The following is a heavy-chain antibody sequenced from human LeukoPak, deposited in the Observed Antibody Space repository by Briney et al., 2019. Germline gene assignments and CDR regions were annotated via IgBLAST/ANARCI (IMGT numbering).Heavy chain of an antibody. V-gene: IGHV3-23*01. D-gene: IGHD1-1*01. CDR3: AKHNIDY. Sequence: GGSLRLSCVGSGFTFRSHAMSWVRQAPGKGLEWVAAISDTGRLSYCADSVNGRFTISRDNSKNTLYLQMNSLRAEDTAVYYCAKHNIDYWGQGTLVTVSS. CDR1: GFTFRSHA. J-gene: IGHJ4*02. CDR2: ISDTGRLS.